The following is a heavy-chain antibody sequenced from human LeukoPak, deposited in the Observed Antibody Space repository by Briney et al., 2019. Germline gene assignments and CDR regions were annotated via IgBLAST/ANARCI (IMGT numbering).Heavy chain of an antibody. J-gene: IGHJ6*02. CDR2: ISSSGSTI. CDR1: GFTFSSYE. CDR3: AGDFRRSIAAAGTGMDV. D-gene: IGHD6-13*01. V-gene: IGHV3-48*03. Sequence: PGGSLRLSCAASGFTFSSYEMNWVRQAPGKGLEWVSYISSSGSTIYYADSVKGRFTISRDNAKNSLYLQMNSLRAEDTAVYYCAGDFRRSIAAAGTGMDVWGQGTTVTVSS.